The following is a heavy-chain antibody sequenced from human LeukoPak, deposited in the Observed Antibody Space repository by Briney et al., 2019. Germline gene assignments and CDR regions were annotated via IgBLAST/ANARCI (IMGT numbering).Heavy chain of an antibody. D-gene: IGHD6-19*01. CDR2: IYTSGST. J-gene: IGHJ6*03. V-gene: IGHV4-4*07. Sequence: PSETLSLTCTVSGGSIGSYYWSWIRQPAGKGLEWIGRIYTSGSTNYNPSLKSRVTMSVDTSKNQFSLKLSSVTAADTAVYYCVRDAVAGNYYMDVWGKGTTVTVSS. CDR3: VRDAVAGNYYMDV. CDR1: GGSIGSYY.